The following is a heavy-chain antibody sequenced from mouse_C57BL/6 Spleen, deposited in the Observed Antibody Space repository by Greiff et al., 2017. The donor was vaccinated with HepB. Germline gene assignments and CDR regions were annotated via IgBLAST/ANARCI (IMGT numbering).Heavy chain of an antibody. J-gene: IGHJ1*03. CDR3: ARGRDYDDGPWYFDV. V-gene: IGHV5-6*02. CDR2: ISSGGSYT. D-gene: IGHD2-4*01. CDR1: GFTFSSYG. Sequence: EVKLVESGGDLVKPGGSLKLSCAASGFTFSSYGMSWVRQTPDKRLEWVATISSGGSYTYSPDSVKGRFTISRDNAKNTLYLQMSSLKSEDTAMYYCARGRDYDDGPWYFDVWGTGTTVTVSS.